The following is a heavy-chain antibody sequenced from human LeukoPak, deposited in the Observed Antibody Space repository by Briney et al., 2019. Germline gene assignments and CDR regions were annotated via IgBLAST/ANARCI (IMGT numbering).Heavy chain of an antibody. CDR1: GFTFSSFA. Sequence: GGSLRLSCAASGFTFSSFAMYWVRQAPGKGLEYVSAISSNGGSTYHANSVKGRFTISRDNSKNTLYLQVGSLRPEDMAVYYCARASRYCSGGSCYFDPWGQGTLVTVSS. CDR2: ISSNGGST. V-gene: IGHV3-64*01. J-gene: IGHJ5*02. D-gene: IGHD2-15*01. CDR3: ARASRYCSGGSCYFDP.